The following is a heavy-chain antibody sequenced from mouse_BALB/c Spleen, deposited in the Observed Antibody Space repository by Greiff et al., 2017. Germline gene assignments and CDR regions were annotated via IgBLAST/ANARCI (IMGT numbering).Heavy chain of an antibody. CDR3: ARERDGIPFAY. Sequence: QVQLQQSGAELVRPGTSVKVSCKASGYAFTNYLIEWVKQRPGQGLEWIGVINPGSGGTNYNEKFKGKATLTADKSSSTAYMQLSSLTSDDSAVYFCARERDGIPFAYWGQGTLVTVSA. J-gene: IGHJ3*01. V-gene: IGHV1-54*01. CDR2: INPGSGGT. CDR1: GYAFTNYL. D-gene: IGHD2-1*01.